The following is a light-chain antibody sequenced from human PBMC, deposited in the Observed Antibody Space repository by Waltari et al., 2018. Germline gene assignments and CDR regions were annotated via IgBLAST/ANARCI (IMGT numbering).Light chain of an antibody. Sequence: QSVLTHPPSVSGAPGQRVTISCTASRPNIGPSHVPLYQQLPGTAPKLLIYGNRNRPSGVPDRFSGSKSGTSASLAVSGLQAEDEADYFCQSYDSGLSGYVFGFGTKVTVL. V-gene: IGLV1-40*01. CDR1: RPNIGPSH. CDR2: GNR. J-gene: IGLJ1*01. CDR3: QSYDSGLSGYV.